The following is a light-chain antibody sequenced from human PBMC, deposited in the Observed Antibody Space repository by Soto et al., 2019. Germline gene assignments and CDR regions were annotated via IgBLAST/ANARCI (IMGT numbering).Light chain of an antibody. Sequence: DIQMTQSPSSLSASIGDRVTITCRASQDIKNDLGWYQQKPGKAPKRLIYTAFSLQSGVPSRFSGSRSGAEFTLTISSLQPEDFATYYCLQHNTFPRTFGQGTKVVIK. J-gene: IGKJ1*01. V-gene: IGKV1-17*01. CDR1: QDIKND. CDR3: LQHNTFPRT. CDR2: TAF.